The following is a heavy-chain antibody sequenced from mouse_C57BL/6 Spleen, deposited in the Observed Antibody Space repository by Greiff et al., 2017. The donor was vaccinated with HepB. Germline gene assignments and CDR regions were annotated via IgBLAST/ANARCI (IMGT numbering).Heavy chain of an antibody. Sequence: EVQLVESGGGLVKPGGSLKLSCAASGFTFSDYGMHWVRQAPEKGLEWVAYISSGSSTIYYADTVKGRFTISRDNAKNTLFLQMTSLRSEDTAMYYCASYDGTWFADWGQGTLVTVSA. CDR2: ISSGSSTI. CDR1: GFTFSDYG. D-gene: IGHD2-12*01. CDR3: ASYDGTWFAD. V-gene: IGHV5-17*01. J-gene: IGHJ3*01.